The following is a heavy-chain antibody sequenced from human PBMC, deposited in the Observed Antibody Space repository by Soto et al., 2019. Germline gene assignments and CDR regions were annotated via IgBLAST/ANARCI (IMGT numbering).Heavy chain of an antibody. V-gene: IGHV1-18*01. Sequence: GASVKVSCKASGYTFTSYGISWVRQAPGQGLEWMGWISAYNGNTNYAQKFQGSVTMTTDTSISTAYMELSRLRSDDTAVYYCARAEGFGEFEVPYYYYYGMDVWGQGTTVTVSS. CDR2: ISAYNGNT. CDR3: ARAEGFGEFEVPYYYYYGMDV. CDR1: GYTFTSYG. J-gene: IGHJ6*02. D-gene: IGHD3-10*01.